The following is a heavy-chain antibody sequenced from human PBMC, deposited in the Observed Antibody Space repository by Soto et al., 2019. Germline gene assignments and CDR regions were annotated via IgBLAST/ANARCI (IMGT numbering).Heavy chain of an antibody. D-gene: IGHD2-15*01. CDR3: ARVSSSIVVVPDYGMDV. Sequence: QVQLVQSGVEVKKPGASVKVSCKASVYTFISHGISWVRQAPGQGLEWMGWISGKNGNTNYAQKLHGRVTLTTDTSTSTAYMELRSLRYDDTAVYYCARVSSSIVVVPDYGMDVWGQGTTVTVSS. CDR1: VYTFISHG. CDR2: ISGKNGNT. V-gene: IGHV1-18*04. J-gene: IGHJ6*02.